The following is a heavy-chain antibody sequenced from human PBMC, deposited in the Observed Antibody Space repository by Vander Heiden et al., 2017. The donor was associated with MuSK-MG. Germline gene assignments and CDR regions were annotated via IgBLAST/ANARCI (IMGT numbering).Heavy chain of an antibody. D-gene: IGHD1-26*01. CDR1: GFSLTTTAGG. CDR2: IHWDDNK. V-gene: IGHV2-5*02. CDR3: AHRRGALHAFDI. Sequence: QITLKESGPTLVKPTQTLTLTCTFSGFSLTTTAGGVGWIRQPPGKALEWLALIHWDDNKRYSPSLKSRLTITKDTSKNQVVLMMTNMDPEDTATYYGAHRRGALHAFDIWGQGTLVTVSS. J-gene: IGHJ3*02.